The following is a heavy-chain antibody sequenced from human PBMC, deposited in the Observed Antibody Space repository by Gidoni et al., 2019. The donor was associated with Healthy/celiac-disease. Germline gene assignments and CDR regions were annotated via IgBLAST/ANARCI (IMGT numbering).Heavy chain of an antibody. J-gene: IGHJ4*02. D-gene: IGHD5-18*01. Sequence: QVQLVQSGAEVKKPGASVQVSCKASGYTFTSYDINWVRQATGQGFEWMGWMNPNSGNTGYAQKFQGRVTMTRNTSISTAYMELSSLRSEDTAVYYCARIVDTAMVLFDYWGQGTLVTVSS. V-gene: IGHV1-8*01. CDR2: MNPNSGNT. CDR1: GYTFTSYD. CDR3: ARIVDTAMVLFDY.